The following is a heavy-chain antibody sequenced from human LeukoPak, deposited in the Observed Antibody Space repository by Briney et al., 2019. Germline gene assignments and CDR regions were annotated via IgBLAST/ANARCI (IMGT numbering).Heavy chain of an antibody. CDR3: TTTTYYYDSSGYD. D-gene: IGHD3-22*01. J-gene: IGHJ4*02. V-gene: IGHV3-73*01. CDR2: IRSKANSYAT. CDR1: GFTFCGSA. Sequence: TGGSLRLSCAASGFTFCGSAMHWVRQASGKGLEWVGRIRSKANSYATAYAASVKGRFTISRDDSKNTAYLQMNSLKTEDTAVYYCTTTTYYYDSSGYDWGQGTLVTVSS.